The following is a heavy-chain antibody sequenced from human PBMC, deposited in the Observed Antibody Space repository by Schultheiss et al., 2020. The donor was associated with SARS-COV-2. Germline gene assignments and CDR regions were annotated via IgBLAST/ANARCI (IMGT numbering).Heavy chain of an antibody. Sequence: GSLRLSCTVSGGSISSTSFYWGWIRQPPGKGLEWIGSISYSGSTYYNPSLKSRVTISVDTSENQSSLKLSSVTAADTAVYYCARQRTMTTSYDAFDIWGQGTMVTVSS. D-gene: IGHD4-17*01. CDR1: GGSISSTSFY. CDR2: ISYSGST. CDR3: ARQRTMTTSYDAFDI. V-gene: IGHV4-39*01. J-gene: IGHJ3*02.